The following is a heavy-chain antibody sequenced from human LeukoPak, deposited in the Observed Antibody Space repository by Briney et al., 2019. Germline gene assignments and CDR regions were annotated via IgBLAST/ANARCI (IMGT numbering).Heavy chain of an antibody. J-gene: IGHJ4*02. V-gene: IGHV3-49*04. CDR2: IRSNLYGGTP. Sequence: PGRSLRLSCTASGFTFGDYAMTWVRQAPGKGLEWVGFIRSNLYGGTPEYAAPVKGRFTISRDDSNSIAYLEMDSLKTDDTAVYYCTRDQTPYYWGQGTLVTVSS. CDR3: TRDQTPYY. CDR1: GFTFGDYA.